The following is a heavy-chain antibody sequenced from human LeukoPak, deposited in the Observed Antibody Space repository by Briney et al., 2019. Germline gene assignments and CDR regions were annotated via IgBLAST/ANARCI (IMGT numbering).Heavy chain of an antibody. J-gene: IGHJ6*03. V-gene: IGHV3-30*04. D-gene: IGHD5-12*01. Sequence: QPGGSLRLSCAASGFTFSSYAMHWVRQAPGKGLEWVAFISYDGSNKYYADSVKGRFTVSRDNSKNTLYLQMKSLRAEDTAVYYCAKGGGYEAQYYYYYLDVWGKGTTVTISS. CDR1: GFTFSSYA. CDR2: ISYDGSNK. CDR3: AKGGGYEAQYYYYYLDV.